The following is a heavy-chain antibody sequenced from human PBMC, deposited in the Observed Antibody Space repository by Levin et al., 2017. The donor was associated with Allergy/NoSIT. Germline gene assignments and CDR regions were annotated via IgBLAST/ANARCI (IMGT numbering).Heavy chain of an antibody. CDR3: ARVLGYGSGSYSH. D-gene: IGHD3-10*01. J-gene: IGHJ4*02. CDR1: GYTFTGYY. CDR2: LNPDSGVT. Sequence: AASVKVSCTASGYTFTGYYIHWVRQAPGQGLQCMGWLNPDSGVTNYAQKFQGRVTLTRDTSISTAYMELTGLRSDDTAVYYCARVLGYGSGSYSHWGQGTLVTVSS. V-gene: IGHV1-2*02.